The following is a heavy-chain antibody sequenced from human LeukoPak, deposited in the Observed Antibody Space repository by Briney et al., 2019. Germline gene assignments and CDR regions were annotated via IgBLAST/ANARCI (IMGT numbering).Heavy chain of an antibody. CDR3: ARVGRGMARDYFDY. Sequence: ASETLSLTCTVSGGSISSYYWSWIRQPAGKGLEWIGRIYTSGSTNYNPSLKSRVTMSVDTSKNQFSLKLSSVTAADTAVYYCARVGRGMARDYFDYWGQGTLVTVSS. V-gene: IGHV4-4*07. CDR1: GGSISSYY. D-gene: IGHD5-24*01. J-gene: IGHJ4*02. CDR2: IYTSGST.